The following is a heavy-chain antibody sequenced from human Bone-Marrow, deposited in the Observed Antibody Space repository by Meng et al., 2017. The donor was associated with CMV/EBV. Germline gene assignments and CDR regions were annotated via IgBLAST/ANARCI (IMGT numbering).Heavy chain of an antibody. V-gene: IGHV3-30*04. J-gene: IGHJ6*02. Sequence: GGSLRLSCAASGFTFSSYAMHWVRQAPGKGLEWVAVISYDGSNTYYADSVKGRFTISRDNSKNTLYLQMNSLRAEDSAVYYWARDLLWFGAEAWRRVGGMDVWGQGTTVTVSS. CDR2: ISYDGSNT. D-gene: IGHD3-10*01. CDR1: GFTFSSYA. CDR3: ARDLLWFGAEAWRRVGGMDV.